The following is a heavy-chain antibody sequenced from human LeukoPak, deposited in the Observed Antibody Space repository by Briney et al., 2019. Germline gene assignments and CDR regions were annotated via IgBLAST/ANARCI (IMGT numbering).Heavy chain of an antibody. Sequence: SETLSLTCTVSGGSISSSSYYWGWIRQPPGKGVEWVGSIYYSGSTYYKPSLKSRVTISVDTSKNQLSLKLSSVTAADTAVYYCARLGLPFWWFAPCGQGNLLTVSS. CDR2: IYYSGST. CDR1: GGSISSSSYY. D-gene: IGHD2/OR15-2a*01. CDR3: ARLGLPFWWFAP. V-gene: IGHV4-39*01. J-gene: IGHJ5*02.